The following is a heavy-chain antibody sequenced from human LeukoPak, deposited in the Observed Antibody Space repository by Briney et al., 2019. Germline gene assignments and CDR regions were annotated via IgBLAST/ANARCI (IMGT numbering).Heavy chain of an antibody. D-gene: IGHD4-23*01. J-gene: IGHJ6*03. CDR2: IHQHGSEK. V-gene: IGHV3-7*04. CDR1: GFTFNNYW. CDR3: ARVAVTTAVYYYYYMDV. Sequence: GGSLRLSCAASGFTFNNYWMSWVRQAPGKGLEWVANIHQHGSEKYYVDSVKGRFTISRDNAENSVYLQMNSLRAEDTAVYYCARVAVTTAVYYYYYMDVWGKGTTVTISS.